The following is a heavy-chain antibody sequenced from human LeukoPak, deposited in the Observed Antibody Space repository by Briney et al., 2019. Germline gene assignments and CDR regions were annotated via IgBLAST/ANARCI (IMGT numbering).Heavy chain of an antibody. V-gene: IGHV3-23*01. CDR2: ISGSGGST. CDR1: GFTFNSYG. CDR3: AKVRWDNSGWYYLDY. D-gene: IGHD6-19*01. Sequence: GGSLRLSCAASGFTFNSYGMSWVRQAPGKGLEWVSLISGSGGSTFYADSVKGRFTISRENSKSTLYLQMNSLRAEDTAVYYCAKVRWDNSGWYYLDYWGQGTLVTVSS. J-gene: IGHJ4*02.